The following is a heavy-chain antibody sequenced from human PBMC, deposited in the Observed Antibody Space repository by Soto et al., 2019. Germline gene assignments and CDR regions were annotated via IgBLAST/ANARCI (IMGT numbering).Heavy chain of an antibody. CDR3: ASAFHDYGDPYYFDY. Sequence: QVQLVQSGAEVKKPGASVKVSCKASGYTFTSYGISWVRQAPGQGLEWMGWISAYNGNTNYAQKLQDRVTMTTDTSTSTAYMELRSLRSDDTAVYYCASAFHDYGDPYYFDYWGQGTLVTVSS. CDR1: GYTFTSYG. J-gene: IGHJ4*02. CDR2: ISAYNGNT. V-gene: IGHV1-18*01. D-gene: IGHD4-17*01.